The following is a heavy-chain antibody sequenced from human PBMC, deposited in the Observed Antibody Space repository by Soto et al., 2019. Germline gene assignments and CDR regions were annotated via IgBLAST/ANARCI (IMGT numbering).Heavy chain of an antibody. J-gene: IGHJ4*02. CDR2: VGTAGDT. D-gene: IGHD3-10*01. Sequence: EVQLVESGGGLVQPGGSLRLSCAASGFTFSSYDMHWVRQATGKGLEWVSTVGTAGDTYYPGSVKGHFTISRENAKNSLYLQMNSLRAGDTAVYYCVRGGFGEIDYWGQGTLVTVSS. CDR3: VRGGFGEIDY. V-gene: IGHV3-13*01. CDR1: GFTFSSYD.